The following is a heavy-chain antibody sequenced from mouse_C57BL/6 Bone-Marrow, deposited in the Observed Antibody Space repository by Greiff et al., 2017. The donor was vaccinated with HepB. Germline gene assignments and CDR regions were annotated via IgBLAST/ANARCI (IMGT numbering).Heavy chain of an antibody. V-gene: IGHV5-16*01. CDR2: INYDGSST. D-gene: IGHD3-3*01. CDR1: GFTFSDYY. CDR3: ARDRGLGLAY. J-gene: IGHJ3*01. Sequence: EVMLVESEGGLVQPGRSMKLSCTASGFTFSDYYMAWVRQVPEKGLEWVANINYDGSSTYYLDSLKSRFIISRDNAKNILYLQMSSLKSEDTATYYCARDRGLGLAYWGQGTLVTVSA.